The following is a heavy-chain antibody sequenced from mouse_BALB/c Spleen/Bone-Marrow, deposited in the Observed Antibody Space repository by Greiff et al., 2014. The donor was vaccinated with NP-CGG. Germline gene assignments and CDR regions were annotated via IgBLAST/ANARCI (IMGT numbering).Heavy chain of an antibody. CDR1: GYTFTSYW. V-gene: IGHV1-87*01. J-gene: IGHJ4*01. Sequence: HVQLQQSGAELARPGTSVKLSCKASGYTFTSYWMQWVKQRPGQGLEWIGAIYPGDGDTRYTQRFKGRATLTADKSSSTAYMQFSSLASEDSAVYYCARTYGNYGGVDYWGQGTSVTVSS. CDR2: IYPGDGDT. CDR3: ARTYGNYGGVDY. D-gene: IGHD2-1*01.